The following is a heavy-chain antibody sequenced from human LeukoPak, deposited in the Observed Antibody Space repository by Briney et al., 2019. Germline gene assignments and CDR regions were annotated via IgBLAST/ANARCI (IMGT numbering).Heavy chain of an antibody. CDR1: GYTFTGYY. V-gene: IGHV1-2*02. Sequence: ASVTVSCKASGYTFTGYYMHWVPQAPGQGLEWMGWINPNSGGTNYAQTYQGRVTMTRDTSITRAYMELRRLRSDDTAVYYCARDTGYYFDYWGQGTLVTVSS. J-gene: IGHJ4*02. CDR3: ARDTGYYFDY. CDR2: INPNSGGT. D-gene: IGHD1-14*01.